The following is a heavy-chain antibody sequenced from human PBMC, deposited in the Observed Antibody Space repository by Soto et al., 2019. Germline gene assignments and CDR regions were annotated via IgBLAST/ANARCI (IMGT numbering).Heavy chain of an antibody. CDR2: IYRTGST. J-gene: IGHJ4*02. V-gene: IGHV4-4*02. D-gene: IGHD1-7*01. Sequence: SETLSLTCAVSGGSFTSNNWWTWVRQPPGQGLEWIGEIYRTGSTNYNPSLKSRVTISLDKSENQFSLKVTSLTAEDTAVYYCASRYPGTSVDYWGQGTLVTVSS. CDR1: GGSFTSNNW. CDR3: ASRYPGTSVDY.